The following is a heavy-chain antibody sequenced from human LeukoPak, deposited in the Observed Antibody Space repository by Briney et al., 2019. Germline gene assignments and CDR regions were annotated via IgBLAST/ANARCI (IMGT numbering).Heavy chain of an antibody. J-gene: IGHJ4*02. CDR2: INHSGST. D-gene: IGHD6-6*01. CDR1: GGSFSGYY. Sequence: SETLSLTCAVYGGSFSGYYWSWIRQPPGKGLEWIGEINHSGSTNYNPSLKGRVTISVDTSKNQFSLKLSSVTAADTAVYYCARGGGSSSSTIYYFDYWGQGTLVTVSS. CDR3: ARGGGSSSSTIYYFDY. V-gene: IGHV4-34*01.